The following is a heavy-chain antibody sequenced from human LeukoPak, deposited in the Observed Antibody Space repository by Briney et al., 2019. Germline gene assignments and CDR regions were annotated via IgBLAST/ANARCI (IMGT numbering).Heavy chain of an antibody. CDR2: ISSSSSYI. Sequence: PGGSLRLSCAASGFTFSSYSMNWVRQAPGKGLEWVSSISSSSSYIYYADSVKGRFTISRDNAKNSLYLQMNSLRAEDTAVYYCARVITGTTQGDNWFDPWGQGTLVTVSS. CDR3: ARVITGTTQGDNWFDP. V-gene: IGHV3-21*01. J-gene: IGHJ5*02. D-gene: IGHD1-7*01. CDR1: GFTFSSYS.